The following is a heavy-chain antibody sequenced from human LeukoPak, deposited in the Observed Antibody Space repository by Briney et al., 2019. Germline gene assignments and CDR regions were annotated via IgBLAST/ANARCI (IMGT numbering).Heavy chain of an antibody. V-gene: IGHV1-2*02. J-gene: IGHJ4*02. D-gene: IGHD1-1*01. CDR1: GYIFTGYY. CDR2: INPNSGGT. CDR3: ARALSNLRLYYFDF. Sequence: ASVKVSCKASGYIFTGYYIHWVRQAPGQGLEWMGWINPNSGGTNHAQKFQGRVTLTRDTPISTAYMELSSLNSDDTAVYYCARALSNLRLYYFDFWGQGSLATVSS.